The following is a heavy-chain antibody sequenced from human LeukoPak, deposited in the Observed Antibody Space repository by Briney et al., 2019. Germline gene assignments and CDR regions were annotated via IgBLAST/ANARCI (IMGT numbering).Heavy chain of an antibody. CDR3: ARGDATVTTWSAFDI. D-gene: IGHD4-17*01. V-gene: IGHV4-34*01. CDR2: INHSGST. J-gene: IGHJ3*02. Sequence: SETLSLTCAVYGGSFSGYYWSWIRQPPGKGLEWIGEINHSGSTNYNPSLKSRVTISVDTSKNQFSLKLSSVTAADTAVYYCARGDATVTTWSAFDIWGQGTMVTVSS. CDR1: GGSFSGYY.